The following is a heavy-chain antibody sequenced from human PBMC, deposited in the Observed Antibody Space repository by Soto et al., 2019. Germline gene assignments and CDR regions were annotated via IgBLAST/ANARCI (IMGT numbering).Heavy chain of an antibody. CDR1: GGSFSGYY. Sequence: SETLSLTCAVYGGSFSGYYWSWIRQPPGKGLEWIGEINHSGSTNYNPSLKSRVTISVDTSKNQFSLKLSSVTAADTAVYYCARGGVRGSSSWYYWFDPWGQGTLVNVPS. J-gene: IGHJ5*02. V-gene: IGHV4-34*01. CDR2: INHSGST. CDR3: ARGGVRGSSSWYYWFDP. D-gene: IGHD6-13*01.